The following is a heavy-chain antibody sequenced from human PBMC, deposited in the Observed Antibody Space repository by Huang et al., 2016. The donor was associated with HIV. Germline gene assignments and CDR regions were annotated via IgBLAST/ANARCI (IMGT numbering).Heavy chain of an antibody. CDR2: ISSSSSYI. CDR3: ARGGIGGSGNYYNY. V-gene: IGHV3-21*01. D-gene: IGHD1-26*01. Sequence: EVQLVESGGGLVKPGGSLRLSCAASGFTFSSYSMNWVRPAPGKGREWVSSISSSSSYIYYADSVKGRFTISRDNAKNSLYLQMNSLRAEDTAVYYCARGGIGGSGNYYNYWGQGTLVTVSS. J-gene: IGHJ4*02. CDR1: GFTFSSYS.